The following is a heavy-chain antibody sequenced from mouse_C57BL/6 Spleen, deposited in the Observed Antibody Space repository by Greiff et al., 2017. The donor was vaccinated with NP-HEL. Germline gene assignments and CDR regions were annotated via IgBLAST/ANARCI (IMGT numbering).Heavy chain of an antibody. CDR1: GFSLTSYG. V-gene: IGHV2-6*01. Sequence: VKLVESGPGLVAPSQCLSITCTVSGFSLTSYGVDWVRQSPGKGLEWLGVIWGVGSTNYNSALKSRLSISKDNSKSQVFLKMNSLQTDDTAMYYCASVTTVVTYWGQGTLVTVSA. CDR3: ASVTTVVTY. J-gene: IGHJ3*01. D-gene: IGHD1-1*01. CDR2: IWGVGST.